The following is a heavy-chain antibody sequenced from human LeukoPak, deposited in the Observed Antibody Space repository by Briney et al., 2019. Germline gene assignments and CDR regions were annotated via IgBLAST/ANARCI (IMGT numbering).Heavy chain of an antibody. J-gene: IGHJ4*02. CDR2: ITTGGPNT. V-gene: IGHV3-23*01. Sequence: GGSLRLSCTASGFTFSSYTTSWVRQAPGKGLKWVSTITTGGPNTYYADSVKGRFTVSRDNSKNTLYLQMNSLRAEDTAVYYCAASLPNIVVVPATKGPFGYWGQGALVTVSS. D-gene: IGHD2-2*01. CDR1: GFTFSSYT. CDR3: AASLPNIVVVPATKGPFGY.